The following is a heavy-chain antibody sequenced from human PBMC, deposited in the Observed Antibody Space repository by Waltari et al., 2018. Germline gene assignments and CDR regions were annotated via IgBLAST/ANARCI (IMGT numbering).Heavy chain of an antibody. D-gene: IGHD7-27*01. CDR1: GYTFTSYA. CDR3: ARSTGDSPHFDY. J-gene: IGHJ4*02. Sequence: QVQLVQSGAEVKKPGASVKVSCKASGYTFTSYAMHWVRQAPGQRLEWMGLINAGNGNTKDSQEFQGRVTITRDTSASTAYMELSSLRSEDMAVYYCARSTGDSPHFDYWGQGTLVTVSS. V-gene: IGHV1-3*03. CDR2: INAGNGNT.